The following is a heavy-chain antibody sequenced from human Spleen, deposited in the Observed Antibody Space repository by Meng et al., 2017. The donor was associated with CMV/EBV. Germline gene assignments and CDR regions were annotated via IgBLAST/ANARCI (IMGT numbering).Heavy chain of an antibody. J-gene: IGHJ4*02. D-gene: IGHD1-26*01. CDR1: GFTFSDYY. Sequence: GESLKISCAASGFTFSDYYMTWIRQAPGKGLEWISYISISGSNIYYADSVKGRFTISRDNAKNSVFLQMYNLKAEDTAMYYCARVRHYSGPIFNDYWGQGTLVTVSS. CDR3: ARVRHYSGPIFNDY. CDR2: ISISGSNI. V-gene: IGHV3-11*01.